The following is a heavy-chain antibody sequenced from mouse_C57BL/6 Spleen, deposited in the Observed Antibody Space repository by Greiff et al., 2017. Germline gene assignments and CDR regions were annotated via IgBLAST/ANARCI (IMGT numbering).Heavy chain of an antibody. Sequence: QVQLKQSGAELARPGASVKMSCKASGYTFTSYTMHWVKQRPGQGLEWIGYINPSSGYTKYNQKFKDKATLTADKSSSTAYMQLSSLTSEYSAVYYCARSIYDGYYVFDYWGQGTTLTVSS. V-gene: IGHV1-4*01. CDR3: ARSIYDGYYVFDY. CDR2: INPSSGYT. CDR1: GYTFTSYT. J-gene: IGHJ2*01. D-gene: IGHD2-3*01.